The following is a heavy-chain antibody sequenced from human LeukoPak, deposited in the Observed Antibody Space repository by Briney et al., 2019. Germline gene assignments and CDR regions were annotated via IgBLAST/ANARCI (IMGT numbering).Heavy chain of an antibody. J-gene: IGHJ5*02. CDR1: GFTFSSYW. CDR2: IKQDGSEK. D-gene: IGHD3-3*01. CDR3: AKHYDFWSGYGSNWFDP. V-gene: IGHV3-7*01. Sequence: GGSLRLSCAASGFTFSSYWMSWVRQAPGKGLEWVANIKQDGSEKYYVDSVKGRFTISRDNAKNSLDLQMNSLRVEDTAVYYCAKHYDFWSGYGSNWFDPWGQGTLVPSPQ.